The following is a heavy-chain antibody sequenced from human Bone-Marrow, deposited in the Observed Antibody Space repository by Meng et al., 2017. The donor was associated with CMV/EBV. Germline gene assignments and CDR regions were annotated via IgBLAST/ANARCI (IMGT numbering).Heavy chain of an antibody. V-gene: IGHV3-7*01. CDR2: MKGDGSEK. J-gene: IGHJ4*02. Sequence: GGSLRLSCAASGFSFRNSWMSWLRQAPGKGLEWVANMKGDGSEKYYVDSVKGRFTISRDNSKNTLYLQMNSLRAEDTAVYYCAKDDYWGQGTLVTVSS. CDR3: AKDDY. CDR1: GFSFRNSW.